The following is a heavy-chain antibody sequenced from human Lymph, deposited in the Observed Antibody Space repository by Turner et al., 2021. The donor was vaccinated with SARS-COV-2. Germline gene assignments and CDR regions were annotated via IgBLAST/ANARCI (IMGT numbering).Heavy chain of an antibody. J-gene: IGHJ4*02. Sequence: ELQLVESGGGLVQPGRSLRLLCAPPGFTFDDYAMHWVRQAPGKGLEWVSGISWNSGSIGYADSVKGRFNISRDNAKNSLYLQMNSLRVEDTALYYCAKDRGGEQLVRLFDYWGQGTLVTVSS. CDR3: AKDRGGEQLVRLFDY. D-gene: IGHD6-6*01. V-gene: IGHV3-9*01. CDR1: GFTFDDYA. CDR2: ISWNSGSI.